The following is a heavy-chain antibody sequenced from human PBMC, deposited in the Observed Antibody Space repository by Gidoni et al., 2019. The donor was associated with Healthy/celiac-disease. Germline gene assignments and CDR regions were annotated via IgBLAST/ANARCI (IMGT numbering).Heavy chain of an antibody. CDR2: ISWNSGSI. Sequence: EVQLVESGGGLVQPGRSLRLSCAASGFTFDDYAMHWVRQAPGKGLEWVSGISWNSGSIGYADSVKGRFTISRDNAKNSLYLQMNSLRAEDTALYYCARTVGADDYWGQGTLVTVSS. CDR1: GFTFDDYA. CDR3: ARTVGADDY. J-gene: IGHJ4*02. D-gene: IGHD1-26*01. V-gene: IGHV3-9*01.